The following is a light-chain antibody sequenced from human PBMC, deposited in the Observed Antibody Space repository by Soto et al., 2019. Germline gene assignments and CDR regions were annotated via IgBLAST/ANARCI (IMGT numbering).Light chain of an antibody. J-gene: IGKJ1*01. CDR3: QRYDSLRT. CDR1: QSLSSN. V-gene: IGKV3-15*01. Sequence: EIVMTQSPATLSVSPRERSTVCCRASQSLSSNLAWYQQKPGQAPRLLIHGASTRATGIPARFSGSGSGTDFTLTITRLEPEDFAMYYCQRYDSLRTFGQGTKVDI. CDR2: GAS.